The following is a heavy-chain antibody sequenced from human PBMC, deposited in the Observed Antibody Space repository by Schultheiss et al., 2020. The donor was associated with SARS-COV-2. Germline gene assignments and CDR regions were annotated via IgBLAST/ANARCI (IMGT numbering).Heavy chain of an antibody. J-gene: IGHJ4*02. Sequence: SETLSLTCTVSGGSISSGGYYWSWIRQPPGKGLEWIGEINHSGSTNYNPSLKSRVTISVDTSKNQFSLKLSSVTAADTAVYYCARAPDYYYDSSGTGIDYWGQGTLVTVSS. CDR3: ARAPDYYYDSSGTGIDY. CDR2: INHSGST. V-gene: IGHV4-39*07. CDR1: GGSISSGGYY. D-gene: IGHD3-22*01.